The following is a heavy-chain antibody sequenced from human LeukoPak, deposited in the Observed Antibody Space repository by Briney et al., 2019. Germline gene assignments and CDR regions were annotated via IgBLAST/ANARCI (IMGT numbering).Heavy chain of an antibody. CDR3: AKGLFSAYDKYLNS. V-gene: IGHV3-21*04. Sequence: GGSLRLSCAGSGFAFESFTMTWVREAPGKGLDWVSLISDTGRDINYADSVRGRFTISRDNTKNSVFLQMDSLRVEDTAIYYCAKGLFSAYDKYLNSWGQGTLVTVSS. CDR2: ISDTGRDI. D-gene: IGHD5-12*01. CDR1: GFAFESFT. J-gene: IGHJ4*02.